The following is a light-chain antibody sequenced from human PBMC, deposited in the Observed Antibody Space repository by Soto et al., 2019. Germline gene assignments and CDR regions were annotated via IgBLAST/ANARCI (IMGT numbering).Light chain of an antibody. CDR2: KDS. Sequence: SYELTQPPSVSVSPGQTARITCSGDALPKQYAYWYQQKPGQAPVLVIYKDSERPSGIPERFSGSSSGTTVTLTISGVQAEDEGDYYCQSADSSGTYNVFGTGTKLTVL. CDR3: QSADSSGTYNV. V-gene: IGLV3-25*03. CDR1: ALPKQY. J-gene: IGLJ1*01.